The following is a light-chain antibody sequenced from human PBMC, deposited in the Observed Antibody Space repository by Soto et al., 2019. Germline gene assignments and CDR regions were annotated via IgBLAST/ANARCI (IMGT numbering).Light chain of an antibody. Sequence: QSALTQPRSVSGSPGQSVTISCTGTSSDVGGHNYVSWYQQYPGKAPKLLLSSVSKRPSGVPDRFSGSKSGNTASLTISVLQDEDEADYYCCSYAGSYTYVFGSGTKLTVL. J-gene: IGLJ1*01. V-gene: IGLV2-11*01. CDR2: SVS. CDR3: CSYAGSYTYV. CDR1: SSDVGGHNY.